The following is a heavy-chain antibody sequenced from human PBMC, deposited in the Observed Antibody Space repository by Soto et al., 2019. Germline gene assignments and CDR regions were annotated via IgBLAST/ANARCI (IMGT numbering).Heavy chain of an antibody. Sequence: EVQLVESGGGLVQPGRSLRLSCAASGFTFDYYATHWVRQAPGKGLEWVSGISWNSGSIGYADSVKGRFTISRDNAKNALYLIMNSLSVDDTAGNYCAKSVGSDGSLDFCGKVTLVTVSS. V-gene: IGHV3-9*01. J-gene: IGHJ4*02. CDR2: ISWNSGSI. CDR1: GFTFDYYA. D-gene: IGHD1-26*01. CDR3: AKSVGSDGSLDF.